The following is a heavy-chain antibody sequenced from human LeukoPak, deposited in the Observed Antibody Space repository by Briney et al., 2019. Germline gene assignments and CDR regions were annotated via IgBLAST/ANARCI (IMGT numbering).Heavy chain of an antibody. J-gene: IGHJ4*02. Sequence: SETLSLTCTVSGGSISSSSYYWGWIRQPPGEGLEWIGSIYYSGSTYYNPSLKSRVTISVDTSKNQFSLKLSSVTAADTAVYYCARFGGGYYDSSGYYESDYWGQGTLVTVSS. D-gene: IGHD3-22*01. V-gene: IGHV4-39*01. CDR1: GGSISSSSYY. CDR3: ARFGGGYYDSSGYYESDY. CDR2: IYYSGST.